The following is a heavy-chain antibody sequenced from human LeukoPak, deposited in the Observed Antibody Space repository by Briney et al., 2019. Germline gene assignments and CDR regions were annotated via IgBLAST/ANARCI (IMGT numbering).Heavy chain of an antibody. D-gene: IGHD3-10*01. J-gene: IGHJ6*02. Sequence: GASVRVSCKASGYTFTIYDINWVRQATGQGGEWMGWMNPNSGNTGYAQKFQGRVTMTRNTSISTAYMELSSLRSEDTAVYYCARGRVVLWFGELSKTAYYYSYGMDVWGQGPTVTVSS. CDR2: MNPNSGNT. V-gene: IGHV1-8*01. CDR1: GYTFTIYD. CDR3: ARGRVVLWFGELSKTAYYYSYGMDV.